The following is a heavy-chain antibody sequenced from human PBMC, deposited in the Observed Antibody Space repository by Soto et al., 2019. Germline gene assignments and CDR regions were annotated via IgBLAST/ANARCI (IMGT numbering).Heavy chain of an antibody. D-gene: IGHD3-9*01. CDR2: ISGSGGST. Sequence: GGSLRLSCAASGFTFSSYAMSWVRQAPGKGLEWVSAISGSGGSTYYADSVKGRFTISRDNSKNTLYLQMNSLRAEDTAVYYCAKDIRVGRNYDILTGYYDYWGQGTLVTVSS. J-gene: IGHJ4*02. V-gene: IGHV3-23*01. CDR1: GFTFSSYA. CDR3: AKDIRVGRNYDILTGYYDY.